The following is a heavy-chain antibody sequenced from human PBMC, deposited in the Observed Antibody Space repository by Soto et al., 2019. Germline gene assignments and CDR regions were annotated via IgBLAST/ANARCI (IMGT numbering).Heavy chain of an antibody. D-gene: IGHD3-9*01. CDR2: ISAYNGNT. CDR1: GYTFTSYG. J-gene: IGHJ6*02. CDR3: ARDGNDILTGYYRNPYYYYGMDV. Sequence: ASVKVSCKASGYTFTSYGISWVRQAPGQGLEWMGWISAYNGNTNYAQKLQGRVTMTTDTSTSTAYMELRSLRSDDTAVYYCARDGNDILTGYYRNPYYYYGMDVWGQGTTVTVSS. V-gene: IGHV1-18*04.